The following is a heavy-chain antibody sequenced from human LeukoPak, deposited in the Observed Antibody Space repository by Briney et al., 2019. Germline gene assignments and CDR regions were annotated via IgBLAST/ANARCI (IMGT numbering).Heavy chain of an antibody. CDR3: AKDLEYYYDSSGYCDY. Sequence: GGSLRLSCAASGFTFSSYAMSWVRQAPGKGLEWVSAISGSGGSTYYADSVKGRFTISRDNSKNTLYLQMNSLRAEDTAVYYCAKDLEYYYDSSGYCDYWGQGTLVTVSS. CDR1: GFTFSSYA. D-gene: IGHD3-22*01. J-gene: IGHJ4*02. V-gene: IGHV3-23*01. CDR2: ISGSGGST.